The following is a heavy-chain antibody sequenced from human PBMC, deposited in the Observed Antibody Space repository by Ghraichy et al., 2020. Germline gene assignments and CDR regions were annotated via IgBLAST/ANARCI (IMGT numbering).Heavy chain of an antibody. CDR3: ARAPTYYYGMDV. CDR2: IYTSGST. CDR1: GGSISSGSYY. J-gene: IGHJ6*02. Sequence: SETLSLTCTVSGGSISSGSYYWSWIRQPAGKGLEWIGRIYTSGSTNYNPSLKSRVTISVDTSKNQFSLKLSSVTAADTAVYYCARAPTYYYGMDVWGQGTTVTVSS. V-gene: IGHV4-61*02.